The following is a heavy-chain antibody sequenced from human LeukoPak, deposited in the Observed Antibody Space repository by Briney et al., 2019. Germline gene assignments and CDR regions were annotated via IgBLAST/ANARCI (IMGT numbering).Heavy chain of an antibody. CDR3: ARVRGDYGEDSYYYYMDV. CDR1: GGSFSGYY. D-gene: IGHD4-17*01. CDR2: IYYSGST. Sequence: SETLSLTCAVYGGSFSGYYWSWIRQPPGKGLEWIGSIYYSGSTYYDPSLKSRVTISVDTSKNQFSLKLSSVTAADTAVYYCARVRGDYGEDSYYYYMDVWGKGTTVTISS. J-gene: IGHJ6*03. V-gene: IGHV4-34*01.